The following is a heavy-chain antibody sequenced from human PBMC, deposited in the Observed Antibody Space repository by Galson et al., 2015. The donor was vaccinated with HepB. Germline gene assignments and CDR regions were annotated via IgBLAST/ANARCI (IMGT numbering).Heavy chain of an antibody. D-gene: IGHD5-12*01. CDR3: AASWIMRNWFDP. CDR1: GFTFSGYD. J-gene: IGHJ5*02. CDR2: LSSAGTDK. Sequence: SLRLSCAASGFTFSGYDMHWVRQAPGKGLEWVAGLSSAGTDKYYADSVKGRFTISRDNSKNTLYLQMNSLRAEDTAVYYCAASWIMRNWFDPWGQGTLVTVSS. V-gene: IGHV3-30*03.